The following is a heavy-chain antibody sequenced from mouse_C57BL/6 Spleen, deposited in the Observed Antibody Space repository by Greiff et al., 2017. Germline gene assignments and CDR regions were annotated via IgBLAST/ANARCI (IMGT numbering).Heavy chain of an antibody. Sequence: EVQLVESGGGLVKPGGSLKLSCAASGFTFSSYAMSWVRQTPEKRLEWVATISDGGSYTYYPDNVQGRFTISRDNAKNNLYLQMSHLKSEDTAMYYCARHYDYDGYAMDYWGQGTSVTVSS. D-gene: IGHD2-4*01. CDR1: GFTFSSYA. CDR3: ARHYDYDGYAMDY. V-gene: IGHV5-4*01. CDR2: ISDGGSYT. J-gene: IGHJ4*01.